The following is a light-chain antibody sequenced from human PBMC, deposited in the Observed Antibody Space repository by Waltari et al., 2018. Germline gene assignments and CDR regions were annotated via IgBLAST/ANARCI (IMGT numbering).Light chain of an antibody. CDR3: ISYTSRYTYV. J-gene: IGLJ1*01. CDR1: SSDVGLSNR. V-gene: IGLV2-14*03. CDR2: DVT. Sequence: QSALTQPASVSGSPGQSITISCTGTSSDVGLSNRVSWYQQHPGQAPKFIIYDVTNRPSGISHRFSGSKSGNTASLTISGLQTEDEADYYCISYTSRYTYVFGSGTKVTVL.